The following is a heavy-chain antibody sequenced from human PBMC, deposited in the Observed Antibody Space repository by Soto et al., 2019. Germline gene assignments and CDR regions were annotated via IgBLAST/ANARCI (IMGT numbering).Heavy chain of an antibody. Sequence: QVQLVQSGAEVKRPGSSVKVSCKASGDSFRRSTFSWVRQAPGQGLEWMGRFIPMLGIANYAQTFQGRVTITADKSTSTAYMDLSSLRSEDTAVYYCASLYDDTSGKFDYWGQGTLVTVSS. CDR3: ASLYDDTSGKFDY. D-gene: IGHD3-22*01. V-gene: IGHV1-69*02. CDR1: GDSFRRST. CDR2: FIPMLGIA. J-gene: IGHJ4*02.